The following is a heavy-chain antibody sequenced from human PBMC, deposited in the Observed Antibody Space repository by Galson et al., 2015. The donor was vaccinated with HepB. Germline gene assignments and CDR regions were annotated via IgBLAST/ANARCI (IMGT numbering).Heavy chain of an antibody. CDR3: AISAIAVAGPYYFDY. Sequence: ETLSLTCAVYGGSFSHYYWSWIRQPPGKGLEWIREINHSGSTNYNPSLKSRVTISLDTSKNQFSLKLSSVTAADTAVYYCAISAIAVAGPYYFDYWGQGTLVTVSS. CDR2: INHSGST. D-gene: IGHD6-19*01. J-gene: IGHJ4*02. V-gene: IGHV4-34*01. CDR1: GGSFSHYY.